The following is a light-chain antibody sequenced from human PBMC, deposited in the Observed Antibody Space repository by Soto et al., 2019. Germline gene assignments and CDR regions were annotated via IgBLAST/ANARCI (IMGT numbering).Light chain of an antibody. Sequence: SYELTQPPSVSVSPGQTASITCSGDKLGDKYACWYQQKPGQSPVLVIYQDSKRPSGIPERFSGSNSGNTATLTISGTQAMDEDEYYCQAWDSSSAVFGTGTKVTVL. CDR2: QDS. CDR3: QAWDSSSAV. CDR1: KLGDKY. V-gene: IGLV3-1*01. J-gene: IGLJ1*01.